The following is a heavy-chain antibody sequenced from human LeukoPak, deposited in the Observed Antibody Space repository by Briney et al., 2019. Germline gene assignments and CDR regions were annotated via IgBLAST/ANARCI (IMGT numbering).Heavy chain of an antibody. D-gene: IGHD2-2*01. Sequence: GGSLRLSCAASGWSFSSYCMHWVRQAPGKGLEWVAFIRYDESNKYYVDSVKGRFTISSDNSENTLDLQKNSLRAEDTAVYLCAAFHVPENSLVHQWRQGTLVTVSS. CDR3: AAFHVPENSLVHQ. J-gene: IGHJ4*02. V-gene: IGHV3-30*02. CDR1: GWSFSSYC. CDR2: IRYDESNK.